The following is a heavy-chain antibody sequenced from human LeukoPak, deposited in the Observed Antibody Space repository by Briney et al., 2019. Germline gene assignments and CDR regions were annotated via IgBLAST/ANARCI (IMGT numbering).Heavy chain of an antibody. CDR1: GYTFTGYY. CDR2: IIPIFGTA. D-gene: IGHD3-22*01. J-gene: IGHJ4*02. Sequence: GASVKVSCKASGYTFTGYYIHWVRQAPGQGLEWMGGIIPIFGTANYAQKFQGRVTITADESTSTAYMELSSLRSEDTAVYYCARDSSGPFDYWGQGTLVTVSS. V-gene: IGHV1-69*13. CDR3: ARDSSGPFDY.